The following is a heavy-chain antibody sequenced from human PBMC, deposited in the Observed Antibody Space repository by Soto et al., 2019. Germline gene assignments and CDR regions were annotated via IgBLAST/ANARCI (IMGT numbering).Heavy chain of an antibody. CDR1: GFTFSSYS. Sequence: GGSLRLSCAASGFTFSSYSMSWVRQAPGKGLEWVSGFRTGGDDGTAYYADSVKGRFTISRDNSKNTLFLQMNSLRAEDAAIYYCAKKVNSGPGSQYFDYWGQGTLVTVSS. V-gene: IGHV3-23*01. D-gene: IGHD3-10*01. CDR3: AKKVNSGPGSQYFDY. J-gene: IGHJ4*02. CDR2: FRTGGDDGTA.